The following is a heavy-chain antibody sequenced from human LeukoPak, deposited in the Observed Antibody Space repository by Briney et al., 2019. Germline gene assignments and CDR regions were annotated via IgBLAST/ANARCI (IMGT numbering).Heavy chain of an antibody. V-gene: IGHV4-39*01. CDR3: ARPFNTGDVDAFDI. J-gene: IGHJ3*02. CDR2: IYYSGNT. CDR1: GGSISSYY. D-gene: IGHD7-27*01. Sequence: SETLSLTCTVSGGSISSYYWGWIRQPPGKGLEWLGNIYYSGNTHYNPSLKSRVTISIDTSKNQFSLKLSSVTAADTAVYYCARPFNTGDVDAFDIWGQGTMVTVSS.